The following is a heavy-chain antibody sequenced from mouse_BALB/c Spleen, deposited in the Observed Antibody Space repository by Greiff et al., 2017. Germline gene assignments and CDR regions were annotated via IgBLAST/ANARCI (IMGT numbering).Heavy chain of an antibody. V-gene: IGHV5-12-1*01. CDR2: ISSGGGST. CDR3: ARAYYRLPMDY. Sequence: EVKVVESGGGLVKPGGSLKLSCAASGFAFSSYDMSWVRQTPEKRLEWVAYISSGGGSTYYPDTVKGRFTISRDNAKNTLYLQMSSLKSEDTAMYYCARAYYRLPMDYWGQGTSVTVSS. J-gene: IGHJ4*01. D-gene: IGHD2-14*01. CDR1: GFAFSSYD.